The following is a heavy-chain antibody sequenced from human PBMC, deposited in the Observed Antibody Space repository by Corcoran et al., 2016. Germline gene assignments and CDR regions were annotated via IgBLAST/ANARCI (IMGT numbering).Heavy chain of an antibody. CDR2: ISSSSSYI. V-gene: IGHV3-21*01. Sequence: EVQLVESGGGLVKPGGSLRLSCAASGFTFSSYSMNWVRQAPGKGLEWVSSISSSSSYIYYADSVKGRFTISRDNAKNSLYLQMNSLRAEDTAVYYCASYDSSGYYYVGWNYFDYWGQGTLVTVSS. D-gene: IGHD3-22*01. J-gene: IGHJ4*02. CDR3: ASYDSSGYYYVGWNYFDY. CDR1: GFTFSSYS.